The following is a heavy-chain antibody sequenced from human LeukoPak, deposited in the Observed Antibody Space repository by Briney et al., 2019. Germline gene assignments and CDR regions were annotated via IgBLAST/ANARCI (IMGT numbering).Heavy chain of an antibody. D-gene: IGHD2-2*01. Sequence: GSSVKVSCKASGGTFSNYTISWVRQAPGQGLEWMGGIIPIFGTTNYAQKFQGRVTITADESTSTGYMELRSLRSEDTAVYYCASASGNIVVVPVAVWYFDLWGRGTLVTVSS. J-gene: IGHJ2*01. CDR2: IIPIFGTT. CDR1: GGTFSNYT. CDR3: ASASGNIVVVPVAVWYFDL. V-gene: IGHV1-69*01.